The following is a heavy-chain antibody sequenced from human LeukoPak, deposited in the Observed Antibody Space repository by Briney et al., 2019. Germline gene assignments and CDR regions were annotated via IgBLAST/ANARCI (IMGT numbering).Heavy chain of an antibody. V-gene: IGHV1-69*13. D-gene: IGHD6-19*01. J-gene: IGHJ4*02. Sequence: AASVKVSCKASGGTFNNYAISWVRQAPGQGLEWMGGIIPIFDTTNYAQVFQGRVTITADESTSTAYMELSSLRSEDTAVFYCACITSGSDFDYWGQGTLVTVSS. CDR1: GGTFNNYA. CDR3: ACITSGSDFDY. CDR2: IIPIFDTT.